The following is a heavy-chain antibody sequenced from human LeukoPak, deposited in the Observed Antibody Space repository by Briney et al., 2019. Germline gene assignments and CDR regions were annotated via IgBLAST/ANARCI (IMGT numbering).Heavy chain of an antibody. V-gene: IGHV3-23*01. CDR3: AIGPGGLFDY. CDR2: INASGGRT. CDR1: GFTFSSYS. Sequence: GGSLRLSCAASGFTFSSYSMNWVRQAPGKGLEWVSSINASGGRTYYADSVKGRFTISRDNSKNTLYLQMNSLRAEDTAVYYCAIGPGGLFDYWGQGTLVTVSS. D-gene: IGHD4-23*01. J-gene: IGHJ4*02.